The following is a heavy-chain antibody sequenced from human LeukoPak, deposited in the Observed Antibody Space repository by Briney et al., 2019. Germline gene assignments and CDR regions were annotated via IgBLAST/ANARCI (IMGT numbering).Heavy chain of an antibody. CDR1: GYTFTSYD. J-gene: IGHJ6*03. Sequence: ASVKVSCKASGYTFTSYDINWVRQAPGQGLEWMGWMNPNSGNTGYAQKFQGRVTMTRNTSISTAYMELSSLRSEDTAVYYCARRTSDTAMVDYYYMDVWGKGTTVTVSS. V-gene: IGHV1-8*01. CDR2: MNPNSGNT. CDR3: ARRTSDTAMVDYYYMDV. D-gene: IGHD5-18*01.